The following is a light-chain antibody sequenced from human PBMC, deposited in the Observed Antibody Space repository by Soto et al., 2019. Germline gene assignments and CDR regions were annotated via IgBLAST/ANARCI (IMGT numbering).Light chain of an antibody. CDR1: SSNMGSDT. CDR2: SNN. Sequence: QSALIQPPSASGTPGQRVTISCSGSSSNMGSDTVNWYQQLPGTAPKLLIYSNNQRPSGVPDRFSGSKSGTSASLAISGLQSEDEADYYCATWDDSLNVWVFGGGTKLTVL. CDR3: ATWDDSLNVWV. J-gene: IGLJ3*02. V-gene: IGLV1-44*01.